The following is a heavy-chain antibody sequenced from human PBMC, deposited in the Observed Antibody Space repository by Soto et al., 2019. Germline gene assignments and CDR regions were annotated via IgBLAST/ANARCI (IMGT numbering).Heavy chain of an antibody. V-gene: IGHV4-39*01. CDR2: IYYSGST. Sequence: SETLSLTCTVSGGSISSSSYYWGWIRQPPGKGLEWIGSIYYSGSTYYNPSLKSRVTISVDTSKNQFSLKLSSVTAADTAVYYCARTYSRSWHRGYFGYYYYGMDVWGQGTTVTVSS. CDR3: ARTYSRSWHRGYFGYYYYGMDV. CDR1: GGSISSSSYY. J-gene: IGHJ6*02. D-gene: IGHD6-13*01.